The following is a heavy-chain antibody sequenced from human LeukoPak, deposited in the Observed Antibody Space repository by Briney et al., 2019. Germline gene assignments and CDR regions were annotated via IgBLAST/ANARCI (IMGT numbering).Heavy chain of an antibody. V-gene: IGHV3-23*01. CDR3: AKGGWSSYFDY. J-gene: IGHJ4*02. CDR1: GFASSSYA. Sequence: GGSLRLSCAASGFASSSYAMTWVRHAPGKGLQWVSTTRGGGVKTYYADSVMGRFTISRDHFKNTLCMRMNRLRAAETSVSVCAKGGWSSYFDYWGLGTLVTVSS. D-gene: IGHD6-19*01. CDR2: TRGGGVKT.